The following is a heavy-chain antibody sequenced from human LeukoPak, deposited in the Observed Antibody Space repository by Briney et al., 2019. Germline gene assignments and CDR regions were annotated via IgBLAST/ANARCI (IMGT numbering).Heavy chain of an antibody. V-gene: IGHV4-39*07. CDR3: ARGRRTYYDSSGYYHLDY. J-gene: IGHJ4*02. D-gene: IGHD3-22*01. CDR2: IYHSGST. Sequence: PSETLSLTCTVSGGSISSSSYYWGWIRQPPGKGLEWIGSIYHSGSTYYNPSLKSRVTISVDTSKNQFSLKLSSVTAADTAVYYCARGRRTYYDSSGYYHLDYWGQGTLVTVSS. CDR1: GGSISSSSYY.